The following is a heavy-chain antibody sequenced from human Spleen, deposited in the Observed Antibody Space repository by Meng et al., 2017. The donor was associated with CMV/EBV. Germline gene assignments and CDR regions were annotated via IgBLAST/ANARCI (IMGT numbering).Heavy chain of an antibody. D-gene: IGHD5-24*01. CDR2: ISRDGGST. J-gene: IGHJ4*02. Sequence: SGCSFDDYHMHRGRRAPGKGLEWDSLISRDGGSTNYADYVKNRFTITRNDNNNFLYLQKNSLRIEDTALYYCATDKTRDGYNYVLDSWGQGTLVTVSS. V-gene: IGHV3-43*01. CDR3: ATDKTRDGYNYVLDS. CDR1: GCSFDDYH.